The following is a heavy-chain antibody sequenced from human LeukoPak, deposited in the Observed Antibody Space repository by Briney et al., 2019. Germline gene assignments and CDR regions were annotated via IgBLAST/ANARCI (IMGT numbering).Heavy chain of an antibody. CDR1: GGSISSSSYY. D-gene: IGHD2-2*01. J-gene: IGHJ5*02. V-gene: IGHV4-39*07. Sequence: PSETLSLTCTVSGGSISSSSYYWGWIRQPPGKGLEWIGEINHSGSTNYSPSLKSRVSISVDTSKNQFSLNLSSVTAADTAVYYCARGGRGTPAARRLKLGNWFDPWGQGTLVTVSS. CDR2: INHSGST. CDR3: ARGGRGTPAARRLKLGNWFDP.